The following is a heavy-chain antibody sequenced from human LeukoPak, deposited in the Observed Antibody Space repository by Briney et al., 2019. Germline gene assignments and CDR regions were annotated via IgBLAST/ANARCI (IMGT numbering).Heavy chain of an antibody. CDR2: IYYNGGT. CDR3: ARGGYIYGF. J-gene: IGHJ4*02. CDR1: GGSISSYY. Sequence: SETLSLTCTVSGGSISSYYWSWIRQPPGKGLEWIGYIYYNGGTQYNPSLKSRVTISIDMSKNQFSLKLRSVTAADTAVYYCARGGYIYGFWGQGTLVTVSS. V-gene: IGHV4-59*01. D-gene: IGHD5-18*01.